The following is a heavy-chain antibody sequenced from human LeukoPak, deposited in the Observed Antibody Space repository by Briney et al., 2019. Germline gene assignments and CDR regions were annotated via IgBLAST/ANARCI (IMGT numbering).Heavy chain of an antibody. V-gene: IGHV3-7*01. CDR2: IKQDGSQK. D-gene: IGHD2-15*01. CDR1: GFTFSSYW. CDR3: AREGFCSGGSCYFDY. Sequence: PGGSLRLSCAASGFTFSSYWMSWARQAPGKGMEWVANIKQDGSQKYYVDSVKGRFTISRDNAKNSLYLLMNSLRAEDTAVYYCAREGFCSGGSCYFDYWGQGTLVTVSS. J-gene: IGHJ4*02.